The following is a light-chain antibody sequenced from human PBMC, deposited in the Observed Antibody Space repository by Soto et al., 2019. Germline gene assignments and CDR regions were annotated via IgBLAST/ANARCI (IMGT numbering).Light chain of an antibody. Sequence: ESVLTQSPGPLSLSPGERATLSCRAIQSVSSNCLAWYQQKPRQAPRLLIYGASTRATGIPDRFSGSGSRTDFTLTISRLEPEDSAVYYCQQYGSSPTWTFGQGTKVDI. V-gene: IGKV3-20*01. J-gene: IGKJ1*01. CDR2: GAS. CDR3: QQYGSSPTWT. CDR1: QSVSSNC.